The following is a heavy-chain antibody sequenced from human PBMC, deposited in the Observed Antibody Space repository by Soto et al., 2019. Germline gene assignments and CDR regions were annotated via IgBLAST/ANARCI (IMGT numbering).Heavy chain of an antibody. V-gene: IGHV5-51*01. CDR3: ARHGTTVSTLYYYGMDV. D-gene: IGHD4-17*01. CDR1: GYSFTSYW. J-gene: IGHJ6*02. CDR2: IYPGDSDT. Sequence: GESLKISYKGSGYSFTSYWIGWVRQMPGKGLEWMGIIYPGDSDTRYSPSFQGQVTISADKSISTAYLQWSSLKASDTAMYYCARHGTTVSTLYYYGMDVWGQGTTVTVSS.